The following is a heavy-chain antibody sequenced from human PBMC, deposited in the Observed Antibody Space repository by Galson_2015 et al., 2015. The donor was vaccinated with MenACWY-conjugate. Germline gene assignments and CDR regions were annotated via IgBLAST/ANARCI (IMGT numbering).Heavy chain of an antibody. V-gene: IGHV4-39*01. J-gene: IGHJ3*02. CDR1: GGSISSSSYY. CDR3: ARHDRTAPARSGAFDS. CDR2: IYYSGST. D-gene: IGHD2-2*01. Sequence: LSLTCTVSGGSISSSSYYWDWIRQPPGRGLEWIGTIYYSGSTYYNSSLKSRVTISVDTPKNQFSLNLSSVTAADTAMYYCARHDRTAPARSGAFDSWGRGTMVTVSS.